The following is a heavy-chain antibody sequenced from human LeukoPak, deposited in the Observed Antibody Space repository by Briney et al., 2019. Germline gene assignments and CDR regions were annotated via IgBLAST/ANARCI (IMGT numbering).Heavy chain of an antibody. Sequence: SETLSLTCTVSGGSISSYYWSWIRQPPGKGLEWIGYIYYSGSTNYNPSLKSRVTISVDTSNIQFSLKLSSVAAADTAVYYCARASMIYAFDIWGQGTMVTVSS. J-gene: IGHJ3*02. V-gene: IGHV4-59*01. CDR1: GGSISSYY. CDR2: IYYSGST. D-gene: IGHD3-22*01. CDR3: ARASMIYAFDI.